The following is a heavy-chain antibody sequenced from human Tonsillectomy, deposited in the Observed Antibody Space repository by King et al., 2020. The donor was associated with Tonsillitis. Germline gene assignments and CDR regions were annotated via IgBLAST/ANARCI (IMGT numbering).Heavy chain of an antibody. V-gene: IGHV4-39*07. CDR3: ARRDRIAGFSYAFDI. D-gene: IGHD1-14*01. J-gene: IGHJ3*02. Sequence: QLQESGPGLVKPSETLSLTCTVSGGSISSSSYYWAWIRQPPGKGLEWIGSIYYSGSTYYNPALKSRVTLSVDTSKNLFCLKLRSVTAADTAVYYCARRDRIAGFSYAFDIWGQGTLVTVSS. CDR2: IYYSGST. CDR1: GGSISSSSYY.